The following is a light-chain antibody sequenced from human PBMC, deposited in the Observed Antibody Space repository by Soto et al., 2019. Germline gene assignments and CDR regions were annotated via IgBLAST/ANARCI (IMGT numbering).Light chain of an antibody. CDR1: STDVGGYNY. CDR3: SSYTTSNTRQIV. Sequence: QSALTQPAAVSGCPCQSINISHTGTSTDVGGYNYVSWYQHHPGKAPKLMIFDVSNRPSGVSNRFSGSKSGNTASLTISGLQPEDEADYYCSSYTTSNTRQIVFGTGTKVTVL. V-gene: IGLV2-14*03. J-gene: IGLJ1*01. CDR2: DVS.